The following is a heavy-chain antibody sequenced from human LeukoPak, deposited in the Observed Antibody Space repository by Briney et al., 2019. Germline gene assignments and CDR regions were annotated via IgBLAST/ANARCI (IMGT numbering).Heavy chain of an antibody. CDR1: GFTFSDYY. CDR2: ISSSDSTI. CDR3: ARDVAYSAFDY. Sequence: GGSLRLSCAAAGFTFSDYYMSWIRQAPGKGLEWVSYISSSDSTIYYADSVKGRFTISRDNTKNSLYLQMSSLRAEDTAVYYCARDVAYSAFDYWGQGTLVTVSS. V-gene: IGHV3-11*01. J-gene: IGHJ4*02. D-gene: IGHD2-21*01.